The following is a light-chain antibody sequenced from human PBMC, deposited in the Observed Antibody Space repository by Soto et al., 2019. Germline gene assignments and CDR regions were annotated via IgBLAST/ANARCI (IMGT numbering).Light chain of an antibody. V-gene: IGKV1-9*01. CDR3: QHLQRTPYT. CDR1: QDVSRY. J-gene: IGKJ3*01. CDR2: GAS. Sequence: QLTQSPSSLSASVGDRVTITCRASQDVSRYLAWYQQKAGKAPKLLIYGASTLQSGVTSRFSGFGSGTEFTLTISSLQPEDFATYPCQHLQRTPYTFGPGTTVDV.